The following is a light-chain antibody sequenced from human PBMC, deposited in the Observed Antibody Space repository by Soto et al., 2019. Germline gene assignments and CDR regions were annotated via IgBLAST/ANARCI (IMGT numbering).Light chain of an antibody. CDR1: NSNIGSNT. V-gene: IGLV1-44*01. Sequence: QSVLTQPPSASGTPGQRVTISCSGSNSNIGSNTVNWYQQLPGTAPKLLIYYDNLRPSGVPDRISGSKSGTSASLAISGLQSDDEADYYCSSYAGNNNLVFGGGTKLTVL. CDR2: YDN. CDR3: SSYAGNNNLV. J-gene: IGLJ2*01.